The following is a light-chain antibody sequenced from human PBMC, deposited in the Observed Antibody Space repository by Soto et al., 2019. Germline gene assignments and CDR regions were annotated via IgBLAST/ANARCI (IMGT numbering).Light chain of an antibody. J-gene: IGLJ1*01. CDR3: CSYTRRGTLS. CDR2: DVS. Sequence: QSALTQPASVSGSPGQSITISCVGTSGDIGDYNYVSWYQQHPGKVPKVIIYDVSNRPSGVSYRFSGTKSGNTASLTVSGLQAEDEADYYCCSYTRRGTLSFGTGTKLTFL. V-gene: IGLV2-14*01. CDR1: SGDIGDYNY.